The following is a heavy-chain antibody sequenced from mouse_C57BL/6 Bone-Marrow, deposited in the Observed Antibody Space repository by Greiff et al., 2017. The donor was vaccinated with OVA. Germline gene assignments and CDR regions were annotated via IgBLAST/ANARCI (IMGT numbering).Heavy chain of an antibody. J-gene: IGHJ1*03. CDR1: GFNIKDDY. CDR3: THPHYYGSSYDWYFDV. Sequence: EVQLQQSGAELVRPGASVKLSCTASGFNIKDDYMHWVKQRPEQGLEWIGWIDPENGDTEYASKFQGKATITADTSSNTAYLQLSSLTSEDTAVYYCTHPHYYGSSYDWYFDVWGTGTTVTVSS. D-gene: IGHD1-1*01. CDR2: IDPENGDT. V-gene: IGHV14-4*01.